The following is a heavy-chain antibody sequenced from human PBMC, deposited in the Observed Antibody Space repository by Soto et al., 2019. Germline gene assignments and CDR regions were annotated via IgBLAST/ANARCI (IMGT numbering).Heavy chain of an antibody. CDR1: GDSISTDY. J-gene: IGHJ1*01. D-gene: IGHD7-27*01. V-gene: IGHV4-59*08. CDR3: AKNWNWGSLVH. Sequence: SETLSLTCTVSGDSISTDYWSWIRQSPGKGLEWIGFIYYGGSTNYKTSIKNRDNKNVDTPKNQFSLKLSSVTAADTAVYYCAKNWNWGSLVHWGQG. CDR2: IYYGGST.